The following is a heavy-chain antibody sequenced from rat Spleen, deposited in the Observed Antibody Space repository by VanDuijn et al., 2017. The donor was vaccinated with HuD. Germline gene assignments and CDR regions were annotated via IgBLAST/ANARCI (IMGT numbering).Heavy chain of an antibody. V-gene: IGHV5-29*01. CDR3: TRDSGSYYFDY. CDR2: ILYDGSRT. CDR1: GFTFSDYG. J-gene: IGHJ2*01. D-gene: IGHD4-3*01. Sequence: EVQLVESGGGLVQPGRSLKLSCVASGFTFSDYGMSWIRQAPGEGLEWVATILYDGSRTYYRDSVKGRFTISRDNAKSTLYLQTDSLRSEDTATYYCTRDSGSYYFDYWGQGVMVTVSS.